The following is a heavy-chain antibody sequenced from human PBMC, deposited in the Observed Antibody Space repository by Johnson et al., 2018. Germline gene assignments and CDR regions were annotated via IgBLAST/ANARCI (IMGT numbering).Heavy chain of an antibody. V-gene: IGHV5-51*03. Sequence: VQLVQSGPEAKKPGKSLKISCKGSGYNFTNYFIAWVRQMPGKGLAWMGIIYPGDSYIMYSPSFQGQVTISADRYISTAHLQWSSLRASATAMHYCATGVVVTATPNAFDLWGQGTLVTVSS. CDR3: ATGVVVTATPNAFDL. CDR2: IYPGDSYI. CDR1: GYNFTNYF. J-gene: IGHJ3*01. D-gene: IGHD2-21*02.